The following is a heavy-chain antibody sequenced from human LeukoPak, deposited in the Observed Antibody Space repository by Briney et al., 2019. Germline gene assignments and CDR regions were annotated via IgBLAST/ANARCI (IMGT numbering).Heavy chain of an antibody. CDR3: ARRYYGSGSYYNWFDP. CDR1: GYSFTNYFW. Sequence: GESLKISCKGSGYSFTNYFWIAWVHQMPGKGLEWMGIIYPGDSDTRYSPSFQGQVTISADKSISTAYLQWSSLKASDTAMYYCARRYYGSGSYYNWFDPWGQGTLVTVSS. V-gene: IGHV5-51*07. D-gene: IGHD3-10*01. CDR2: IYPGDSDT. J-gene: IGHJ5*02.